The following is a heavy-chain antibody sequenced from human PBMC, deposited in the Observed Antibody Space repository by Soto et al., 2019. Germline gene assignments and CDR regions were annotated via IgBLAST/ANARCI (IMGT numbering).Heavy chain of an antibody. CDR3: AKDLLNTVTNYYYFGY. V-gene: IGHV3-30*18. J-gene: IGHJ4*02. CDR1: GFTFSSYG. Sequence: QVQLVESGGGVVQPGRSLRLSCAASGFTFSSYGMHWVRQAPGKGLEWVAVISYDGSNKYYADSVKGRFTISRDNSKNTLYLKMNSLRAEDTAVYYCAKDLLNTVTNYYYFGYWGQGTLVTVSS. D-gene: IGHD4-17*01. CDR2: ISYDGSNK.